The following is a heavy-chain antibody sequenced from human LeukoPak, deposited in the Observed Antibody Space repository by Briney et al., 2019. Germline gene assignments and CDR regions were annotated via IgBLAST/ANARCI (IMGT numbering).Heavy chain of an antibody. CDR3: ARHIVVVVAATGWFDP. V-gene: IGHV3-7*01. D-gene: IGHD2-15*01. CDR1: GFTFSSYW. J-gene: IGHJ5*02. Sequence: GGSLRLSCAASGFTFSSYWMSRVRQAPGKGLEWVANIKQDGSEKYYVDSVKGRFTISRDNAKNSLYLQMNSLRAEDTAVYYCARHIVVVVAATGWFDPWGQGTLVTVSS. CDR2: IKQDGSEK.